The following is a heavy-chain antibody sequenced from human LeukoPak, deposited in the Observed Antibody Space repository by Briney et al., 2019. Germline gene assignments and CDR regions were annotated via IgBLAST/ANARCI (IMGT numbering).Heavy chain of an antibody. CDR2: INHSGST. J-gene: IGHJ6*02. CDR3: AREARRYSSGWYSPYYYGMDV. Sequence: SETLSLTCAVYGGSFSGYYWSWIRQPPGKGLEWIGEINHSGSTNYNPSLKSRVTISLDTSKNQFSLKLGSVTAADTAVYYCAREARRYSSGWYSPYYYGMDVWGQGTTVTVSS. D-gene: IGHD6-19*01. V-gene: IGHV4-34*01. CDR1: GGSFSGYY.